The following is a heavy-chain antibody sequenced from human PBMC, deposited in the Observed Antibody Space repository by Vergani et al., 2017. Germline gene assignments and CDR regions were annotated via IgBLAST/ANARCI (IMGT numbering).Heavy chain of an antibody. D-gene: IGHD3-22*01. V-gene: IGHV1-18*04. Sequence: QVQLVQSGAEVKKPGASVKVSCKASGYTFTSYGISWVRQAPGQGLEWMGWISAYNGNTNYAQKLQGRVTMTTDTSTSTAYMELRSLRSDDTAVYYCARDGGFYYYDSSGYSLFDYWGQGTLVTVSS. CDR1: GYTFTSYG. CDR2: ISAYNGNT. J-gene: IGHJ4*02. CDR3: ARDGGFYYYDSSGYSLFDY.